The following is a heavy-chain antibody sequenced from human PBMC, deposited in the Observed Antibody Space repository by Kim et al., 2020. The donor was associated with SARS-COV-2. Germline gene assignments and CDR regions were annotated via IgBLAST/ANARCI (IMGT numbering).Heavy chain of an antibody. V-gene: IGHV3-48*02. CDR2: ITKSSTTI. CDR3: VRDRMRGAFDV. CDR1: GFTFSAYD. Sequence: GGSLRLSCATSGFTFSAYDMNWVRQAPGKGLEWLSFITKSSTTIYYADSVKGRFTISRDNVKNSLYLQMNSLRDEDTAIYYCVRDRMRGAFDVWGQGTMVTVS. D-gene: IGHD2-8*01. J-gene: IGHJ3*01.